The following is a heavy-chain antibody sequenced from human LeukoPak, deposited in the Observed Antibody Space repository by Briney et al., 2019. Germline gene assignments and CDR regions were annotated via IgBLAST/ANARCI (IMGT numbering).Heavy chain of an antibody. CDR3: AREWGYYGLDV. CDR1: GFTFDDYA. V-gene: IGHV3-9*01. Sequence: GGSLRLSCAASGFTFDDYAMPWVRQAPGKGLEWVSGISWNSGSIGYADSVKGRFTISRDNAKNSLYLQMNSLRAEDTAVYYCAREWGYYGLDVWGQGTTVTVSS. CDR2: ISWNSGSI. J-gene: IGHJ6*02. D-gene: IGHD1-26*01.